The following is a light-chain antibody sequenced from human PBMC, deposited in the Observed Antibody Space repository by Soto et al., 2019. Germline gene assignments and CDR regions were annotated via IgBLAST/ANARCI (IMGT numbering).Light chain of an antibody. CDR2: RIS. CDR3: MQATQFPLT. V-gene: IGKV2-24*01. CDR1: QGLVHSDGNTY. J-gene: IGKJ4*01. Sequence: DIVMTQTPLSSPVTLGQPASISCRSSQGLVHSDGNTYLTWLQQRPGQPPRLLIYRISSRFSGVPDRFSGSGAGTDFTLKISSVEAEDVGVYYCMQATQFPLTFGGGTKVEI.